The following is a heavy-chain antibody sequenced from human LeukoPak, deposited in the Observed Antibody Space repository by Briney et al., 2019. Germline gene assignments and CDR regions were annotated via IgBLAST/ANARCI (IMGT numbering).Heavy chain of an antibody. CDR1: GFPFETNA. V-gene: IGHV3-23*01. Sequence: SGGSLRLSCATSGFPFETNAMSWVRQAPGKGLEWVATIGNTETFYADSVTGRFTISRGNSKNTVNLQMNRLRVEDTAIYYCAKDWIQFNRVFDCFDSWGQGTLVTVSS. D-gene: IGHD5-18*01. CDR3: AKDWIQFNRVFDCFDS. CDR2: IGNTET. J-gene: IGHJ4*02.